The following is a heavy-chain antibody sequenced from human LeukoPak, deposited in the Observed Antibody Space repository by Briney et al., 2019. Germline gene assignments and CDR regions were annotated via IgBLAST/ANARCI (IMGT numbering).Heavy chain of an antibody. V-gene: IGHV1-2*02. J-gene: IGHJ6*03. CDR3: ARVRGGEFPYYYYYYYMDV. Sequence: ASVKVSCKASGYTFTGYYMHWVRQAPGQGLEWMGWINPNSGGTNYAQKLQGRVTMTTDTSTSTAYMELRSLRSDDTAVYYCARVRGGEFPYYYYYYYMDVWGKGTTVTISS. CDR2: INPNSGGT. CDR1: GYTFTGYY. D-gene: IGHD3-16*01.